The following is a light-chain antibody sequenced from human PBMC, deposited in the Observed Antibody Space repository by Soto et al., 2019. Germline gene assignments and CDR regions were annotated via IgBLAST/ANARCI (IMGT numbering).Light chain of an antibody. V-gene: IGLV1-51*01. CDR2: DDN. Sequence: QSVMTQPPSVSAAPGQKVTISCSGSSSNIGGNSVSWYQQLPGTAPKLLIYDDNKLPSGIPDRFAGSKSGTSATLGITGFQTGDEADYYCGSWDSSLSSYVCGTGTKLTVL. CDR1: SSNIGGNS. CDR3: GSWDSSLSSYV. J-gene: IGLJ1*01.